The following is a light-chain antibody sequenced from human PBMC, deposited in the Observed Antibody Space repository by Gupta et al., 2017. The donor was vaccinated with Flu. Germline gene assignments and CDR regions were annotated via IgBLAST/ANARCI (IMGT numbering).Light chain of an antibody. CDR2: AAS. Sequence: GDRVTITWRASQGISNYLAWLQQKPREAPRSLIYAASSLRSGVPTKFSSSGSGTDFTLTISNLHPEDFATYYCQQYDCYPLTFGGGTKVETK. J-gene: IGKJ4*01. CDR3: QQYDCYPLT. V-gene: IGKV1-16*02. CDR1: QGISNY.